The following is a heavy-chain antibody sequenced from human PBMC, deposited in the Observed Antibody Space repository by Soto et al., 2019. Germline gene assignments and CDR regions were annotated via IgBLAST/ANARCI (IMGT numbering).Heavy chain of an antibody. Sequence: GGSLRLSCASSGFTFIDYYMIWIRQAPGKGLEWASYISSSSSYTNYADSVKGRFTISRDNAKNSLYLQMNSLRAEDTAVYYCARSIDYGDYAFGYWGQGTLVTVSS. CDR2: ISSSSSYT. CDR1: GFTFIDYY. D-gene: IGHD4-17*01. J-gene: IGHJ4*02. CDR3: ARSIDYGDYAFGY. V-gene: IGHV3-11*06.